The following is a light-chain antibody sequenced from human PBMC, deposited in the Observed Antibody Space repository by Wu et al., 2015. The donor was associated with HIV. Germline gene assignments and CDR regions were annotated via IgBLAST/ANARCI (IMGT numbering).Light chain of an antibody. CDR1: QGIINY. J-gene: IGKJ2*01. CDR3: LQYHSPPYT. V-gene: IGKV1-17*03. Sequence: DIQMTQSPSAMSASVGDSVTITCRASQGIINYLAWFQQKPGKVPKRLVYAASTLLNGVPSRFGGSRSGTEFTLTISSLQPEDFATYYCLQYHSPPYTFGQGTKLQIK. CDR2: AAS.